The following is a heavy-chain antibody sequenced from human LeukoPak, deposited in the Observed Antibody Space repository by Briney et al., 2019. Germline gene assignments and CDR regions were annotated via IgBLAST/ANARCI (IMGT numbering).Heavy chain of an antibody. J-gene: IGHJ4*02. V-gene: IGHV4-34*01. D-gene: IGHD2-15*01. CDR2: INHSGST. CDR3: ASVGRVAATDY. CDR1: GGSFSGYY. Sequence: SETLSLTCAVYGGSFSGYYWSWIRQPPGKGLEWIEEINHSGSTNYNPSLKSRVTISVDTSKNQFSLKLSSVTAADTAVYYCASVGRVAATDYWGQGTLVTVSS.